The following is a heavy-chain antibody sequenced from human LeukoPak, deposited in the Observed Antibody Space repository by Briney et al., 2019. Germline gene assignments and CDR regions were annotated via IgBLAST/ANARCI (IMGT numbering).Heavy chain of an antibody. J-gene: IGHJ4*02. V-gene: IGHV3-53*01. CDR2: IYSGGNT. D-gene: IGHD1-26*01. CDR1: GFTVSSNY. Sequence: GGSLRLSCAASGFTVSSNYMSWVRQAPGKGLEWVSVIYSGGNTYYADSVKGRFTISRDNAKNSLYLQMNSLRAEDTAVYCCASGSGSGSYSGDFDYWGQGTLVTVSS. CDR3: ASGSGSGSYSGDFDY.